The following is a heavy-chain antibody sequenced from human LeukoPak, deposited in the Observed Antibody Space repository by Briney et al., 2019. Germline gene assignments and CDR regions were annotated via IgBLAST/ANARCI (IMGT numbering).Heavy chain of an antibody. CDR3: ARDRHSSSWYTSPPNFDY. J-gene: IGHJ4*02. Sequence: ASVKVSCKASGYTFTGYYMHWVRQAPGQGLEWMGWINPNSGGTNYAQKFQGRVTMTRDTSISTAYIELSRLRSDDTAVYYCARDRHSSSWYTSPPNFDYWGQGTLVTVSS. D-gene: IGHD6-13*01. CDR1: GYTFTGYY. CDR2: INPNSGGT. V-gene: IGHV1-2*02.